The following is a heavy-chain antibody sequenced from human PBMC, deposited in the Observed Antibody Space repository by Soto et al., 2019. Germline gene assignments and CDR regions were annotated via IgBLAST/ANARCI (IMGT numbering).Heavy chain of an antibody. CDR3: ARGKYSSSSWGELDY. CDR2: IYYSGST. J-gene: IGHJ4*02. CDR1: GGSISSYY. D-gene: IGHD6-6*01. V-gene: IGHV4-59*01. Sequence: SETLSLTCTVSGGSISSYYWSWIRQPPGKGLEWIGYIYYSGSTNYNPSLKSRVTISVDTSKNQFSLKLSSVTAADTAVYYCARGKYSSSSWGELDYWGQGTLVTVSS.